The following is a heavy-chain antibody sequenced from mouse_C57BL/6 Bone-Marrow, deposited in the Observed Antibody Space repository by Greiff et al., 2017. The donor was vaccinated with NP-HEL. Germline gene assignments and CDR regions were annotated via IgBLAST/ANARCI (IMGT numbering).Heavy chain of an antibody. CDR3: AFYYSYCFDY. J-gene: IGHJ2*01. Sequence: QVQLQQPGAELVRPGTSVKLSCKASGYTFTSYWMHWVKQRPGQGLEWIGVIDPSDSYTNYNQKFKGKATLTVDTSSSTAYMQLSSLTSEDSAVYCCAFYYSYCFDYWGQGTTLTVSS. CDR2: IDPSDSYT. V-gene: IGHV1-59*01. D-gene: IGHD2-12*01. CDR1: GYTFTSYW.